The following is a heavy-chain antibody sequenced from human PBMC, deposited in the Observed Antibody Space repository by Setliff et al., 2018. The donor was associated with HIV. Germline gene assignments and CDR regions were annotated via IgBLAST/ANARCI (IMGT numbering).Heavy chain of an antibody. J-gene: IGHJ3*02. CDR1: GYTLTELS. Sequence: ASVKVSCKVSGYTLTELSIHWVRQAPGKGLEWMGGFDPQYDKTFYAQKFQGRVTMSEDTSTDKAYMKLSSLRSEDTAVYYCATSAYDSRGYLRSRVSGAAFDIWGQGTMVTVSS. D-gene: IGHD3-22*01. CDR3: ATSAYDSRGYLRSRVSGAAFDI. CDR2: FDPQYDKT. V-gene: IGHV1-24*01.